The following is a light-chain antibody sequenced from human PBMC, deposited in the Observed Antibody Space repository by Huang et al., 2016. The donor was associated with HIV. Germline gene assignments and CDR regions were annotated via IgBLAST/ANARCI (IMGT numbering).Light chain of an antibody. CDR1: QSVSSN. CDR2: GAS. CDR3: QHYNIWPYT. V-gene: IGKV3-15*01. Sequence: EIVMTQSPATLSVSLGERATLSCRANQSVSSNLAWYQLKPGQAPRLLIYGASTRVTGIPARFSGSGSGTEFTLTISSLHSEDFAVYYCQHYNIWPYTFGQGTKLEIK. J-gene: IGKJ2*01.